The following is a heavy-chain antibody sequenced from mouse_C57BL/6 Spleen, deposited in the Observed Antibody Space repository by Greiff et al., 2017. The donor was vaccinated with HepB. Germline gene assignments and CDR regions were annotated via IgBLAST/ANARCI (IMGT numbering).Heavy chain of an antibody. CDR1: GFSLTSYA. Sequence: VKLVESGPGLVAPSQSLSITCTVSGFSLTSYAISWVRQPPGKGLEWLGVIWTGGGTNYNSALKSRLSISKDNSKSQVFLKMNSLQTDDTARYYCARKKGYYYGSSYPSYYAMDYWGQGTSVTVSS. J-gene: IGHJ4*01. CDR2: IWTGGGT. D-gene: IGHD1-1*01. V-gene: IGHV2-9-1*01. CDR3: ARKKGYYYGSSYPSYYAMDY.